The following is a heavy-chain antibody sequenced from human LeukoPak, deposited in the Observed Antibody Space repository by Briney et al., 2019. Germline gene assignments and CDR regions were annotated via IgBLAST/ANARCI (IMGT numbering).Heavy chain of an antibody. Sequence: PGGSLRLSCAASGFTFSSYGMHWVRQAPGKGLEWVAVISYDGSNKYYADSVKGRFTISRDNSKNSLYLQMNSLRAEDTAVYYCAKASSGWSGEFDYWGQGTLVTVSS. V-gene: IGHV3-30*18. CDR2: ISYDGSNK. J-gene: IGHJ4*02. D-gene: IGHD6-19*01. CDR3: AKASSGWSGEFDY. CDR1: GFTFSSYG.